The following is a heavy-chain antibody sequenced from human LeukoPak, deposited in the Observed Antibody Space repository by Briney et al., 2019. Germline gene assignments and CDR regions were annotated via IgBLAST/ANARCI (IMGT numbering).Heavy chain of an antibody. CDR3: VRDGEYGHGIDFDY. D-gene: IGHD4-17*01. V-gene: IGHV3-74*01. CDR1: GFTLSNSW. CDR2: TNGDGSDT. Sequence: PGGSLRLSCAASGFTLSNSWMHWVRQAPGKGLVWVSRTNGDGSDTSYADSVKGRFTISRDSATNTLYLQMNSLRAEDTAIYYCVRDGEYGHGIDFDYWGQGTLVTVSP. J-gene: IGHJ4*02.